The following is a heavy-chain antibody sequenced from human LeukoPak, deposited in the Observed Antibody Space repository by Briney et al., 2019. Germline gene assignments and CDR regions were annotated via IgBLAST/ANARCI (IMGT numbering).Heavy chain of an antibody. J-gene: IGHJ4*02. CDR2: IYADGSS. Sequence: SETLSLTCTVSGGSVGSDNSYWNWIRQPAGKGLEWIGRIYADGSSTYNPSLKSRVTILVDTSKNQFSLRLSSMTAADTAVYYGARGYYYRTWGLGTLVTVSS. CDR1: GGSVGSDNSY. D-gene: IGHD3-10*01. V-gene: IGHV4-61*02. CDR3: ARGYYYRT.